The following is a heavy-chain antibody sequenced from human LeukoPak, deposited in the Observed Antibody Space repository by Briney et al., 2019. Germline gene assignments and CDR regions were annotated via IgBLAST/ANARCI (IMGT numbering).Heavy chain of an antibody. J-gene: IGHJ6*03. CDR3: ARDQGFSYYYYYMDV. D-gene: IGHD3-3*01. V-gene: IGHV3-48*01. CDR1: GFTFSSYS. CDR2: ISSSSSTI. Sequence: GGSLRLSCAASGFTFSSYSMNWVRQAPGKGLEWVSYISSSSSTIYYADSVKGRFTISRDNAKNSLYLQMNSLRAEDTAVYYCARDQGFSYYYYYMDVWGKGTTVTVSS.